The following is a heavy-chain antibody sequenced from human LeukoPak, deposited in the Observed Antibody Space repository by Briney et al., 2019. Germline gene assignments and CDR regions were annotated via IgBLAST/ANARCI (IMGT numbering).Heavy chain of an antibody. V-gene: IGHV3-23*01. CDR3: AKDQLAYCGGDCYSAP. CDR1: AFTFSSYA. J-gene: IGHJ5*02. D-gene: IGHD2-21*02. Sequence: GGSLRLSCAVSAFTFSSYAMSWVRQAPGKGLEWVSAISGTGGSTYYADSVKGRFTISRDNSENTLYLQMNSLRAEDTAVYYCAKDQLAYCGGDCYSAPWGQGTLVTVSS. CDR2: ISGTGGST.